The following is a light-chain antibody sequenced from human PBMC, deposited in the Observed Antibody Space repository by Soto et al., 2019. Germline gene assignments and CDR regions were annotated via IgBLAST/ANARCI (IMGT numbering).Light chain of an antibody. CDR3: QQSYSFPKT. J-gene: IGKJ1*01. V-gene: IGKV3-11*01. Sequence: DIVLTQSPATLSLSPGERATLSCRASQSVSSYLGWYQQRPGQAPRLLIYDASNRATGIPARFSGSGSGTDFTLTISSLEPEDFATYFCQQSYSFPKTFGQGTKVEI. CDR1: QSVSSY. CDR2: DAS.